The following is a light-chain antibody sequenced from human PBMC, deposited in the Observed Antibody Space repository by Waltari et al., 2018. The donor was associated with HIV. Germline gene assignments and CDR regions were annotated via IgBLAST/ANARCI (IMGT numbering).Light chain of an antibody. CDR2: GND. J-gene: IGLJ1*01. V-gene: IGLV3-19*01. Sequence: SSELTQDPAVSVALGQTVRITCHGDSLRRYYASWYQQKPGQAPLLVVYGNDKRPSGIPDRFSGSGSGNTASLTITGAQAEDEADYYCNSRDSSGHHLVFATGTTVTVL. CDR3: NSRDSSGHHLV. CDR1: SLRRYY.